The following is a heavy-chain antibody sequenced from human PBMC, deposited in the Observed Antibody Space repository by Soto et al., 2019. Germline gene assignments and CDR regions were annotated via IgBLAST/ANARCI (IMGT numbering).Heavy chain of an antibody. J-gene: IGHJ4*02. Sequence: EVQLVESGGGLVQPGRSLRLSCAASGFTFDDYAMHWVRQAPGKGLEWVSGISWNSGRIGYADSVKGRFTISRDNAKNFLYLQMTSLRAEDTALYYCAKDRGLVLSFYFDYWGQVTLVTVSS. D-gene: IGHD6-19*01. CDR2: ISWNSGRI. CDR3: AKDRGLVLSFYFDY. V-gene: IGHV3-9*01. CDR1: GFTFDDYA.